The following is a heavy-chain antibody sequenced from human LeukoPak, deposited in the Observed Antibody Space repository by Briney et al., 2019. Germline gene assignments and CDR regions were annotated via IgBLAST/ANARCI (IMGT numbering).Heavy chain of an antibody. Sequence: SRTLSLTCTVSGGSISSGDYYWSWIRQPPGKGLEWIGYIYYSGSTYYNPSLKSRVTISVDTSKNQFSLKLSSVTAADTAVYYCASSSSSSWYFDYWGQGTLVTVSS. CDR1: GGSISSGDYY. V-gene: IGHV4-30-4*01. CDR3: ASSSSSSWYFDY. CDR2: IYYSGST. J-gene: IGHJ4*02. D-gene: IGHD6-13*01.